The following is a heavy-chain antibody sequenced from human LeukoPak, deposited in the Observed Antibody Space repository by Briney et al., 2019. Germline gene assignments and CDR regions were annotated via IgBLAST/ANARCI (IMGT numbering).Heavy chain of an antibody. J-gene: IGHJ3*02. CDR2: ISGSGGST. CDR3: AKDPPIVVVTADAFDI. Sequence: GGSLRLSCAASGFTFSSYAMSWVRQAPGKGLEWVSAISGSGGSTYYADSVKGRFTIPSDNSKNPLYLQMNSLRAEDTAVYYCAKDPPIVVVTADAFDIWGQGTMVTVSS. V-gene: IGHV3-23*01. D-gene: IGHD2-21*02. CDR1: GFTFSSYA.